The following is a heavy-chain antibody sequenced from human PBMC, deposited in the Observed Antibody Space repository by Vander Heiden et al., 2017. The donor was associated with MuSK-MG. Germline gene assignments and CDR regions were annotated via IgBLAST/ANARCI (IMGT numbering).Heavy chain of an antibody. V-gene: IGHV1-69*12. D-gene: IGHD3-22*01. CDR1: EGTFGNYS. J-gene: IGHJ4*02. Sequence: QVPLVQSGPEVKRPGSSVKVSCKASEGTFGNYSFAWVRQAPGQRLEWMGRFIPMYGIPNSSHKFLGRVTISADEDTSTIFMELTGLRTEDTAVYYCARDNYDDTGYLSGGQWGQGTLVIVSS. CDR2: FIPMYGIP. CDR3: ARDNYDDTGYLSGGQ.